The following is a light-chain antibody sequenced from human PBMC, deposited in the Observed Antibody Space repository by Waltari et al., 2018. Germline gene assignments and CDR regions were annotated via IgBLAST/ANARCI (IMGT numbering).Light chain of an antibody. Sequence: QSALTQPRSVSGSPGQSVTISCTATSSDVGGYNYVSWYQHHPGKAPKLIIYDVTKRPSGVPDRFSASKSDNTASLTISGLQAEDEADYYCCSYAGSITFWVFGGGTKLTVL. CDR2: DVT. CDR1: SSDVGGYNY. J-gene: IGLJ3*02. CDR3: CSYAGSITFWV. V-gene: IGLV2-11*01.